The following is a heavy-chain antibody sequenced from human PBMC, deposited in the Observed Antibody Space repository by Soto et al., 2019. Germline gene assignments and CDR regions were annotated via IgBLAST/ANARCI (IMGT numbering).Heavy chain of an antibody. CDR1: GGSFSGYY. Sequence: PSETLSLTCAVYGGSFSGYYWSWIRQPPGKGLEWIGEINHSGSTNYNPSIKSRVTISVDTSKNQFSLKLSSVTAADTALYYCARGLDYDFWSGYRNWFDPWGQGTLVTVSS. CDR3: ARGLDYDFWSGYRNWFDP. J-gene: IGHJ5*02. V-gene: IGHV4-34*01. CDR2: INHSGST. D-gene: IGHD3-3*01.